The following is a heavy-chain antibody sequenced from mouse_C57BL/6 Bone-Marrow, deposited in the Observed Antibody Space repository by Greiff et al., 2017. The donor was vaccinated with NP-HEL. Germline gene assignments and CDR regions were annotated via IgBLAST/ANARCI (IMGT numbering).Heavy chain of an antibody. J-gene: IGHJ3*01. V-gene: IGHV10-1*01. CDR2: IRSKSNNYAT. Sequence: EVQLVESGGGLVQPKGSLKLSCAASGFSFNTYAMNWVRQAPGKGLEWVARIRSKSNNYATYYADSVKDRFTISRDDSESMLYLQMNNLKTEDTAMYYCVRHGEAWFAYWGQGTLVTVSA. CDR1: GFSFNTYA. CDR3: VRHGEAWFAY.